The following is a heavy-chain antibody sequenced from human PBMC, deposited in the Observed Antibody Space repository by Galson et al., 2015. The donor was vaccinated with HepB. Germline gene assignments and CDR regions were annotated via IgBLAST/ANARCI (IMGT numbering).Heavy chain of an antibody. J-gene: IGHJ6*03. CDR2: INPNSGGT. V-gene: IGHV1-2*06. Sequence: SVKVSCKASGYTFTGYYMHWVRQAPGQGLEWMGRINPNSGGTNYAQKFQGRVTMTRDTSISTAYMELSRLRSDDTAVYYCARANSYYGSGSGPLYYYMDVWGKGTTVTVS. D-gene: IGHD3-10*01. CDR1: GYTFTGYY. CDR3: ARANSYYGSGSGPLYYYMDV.